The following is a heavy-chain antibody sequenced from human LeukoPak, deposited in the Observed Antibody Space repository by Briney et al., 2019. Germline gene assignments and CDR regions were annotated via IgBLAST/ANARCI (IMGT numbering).Heavy chain of an antibody. CDR2: ISAYNGNT. CDR1: VYTFSSYG. Sequence: GASLSVSSTASVYTFSSYGFSGVRHGPRQGLEWMGWISAYNGNTNSAQKLQGRVTMTTDTSTSTAYMELRSLRSDDTAVYYCARESPLLGGGPYFDYWGQGTLVTVSS. J-gene: IGHJ4*02. D-gene: IGHD2-15*01. V-gene: IGHV1-18*01. CDR3: ARESPLLGGGPYFDY.